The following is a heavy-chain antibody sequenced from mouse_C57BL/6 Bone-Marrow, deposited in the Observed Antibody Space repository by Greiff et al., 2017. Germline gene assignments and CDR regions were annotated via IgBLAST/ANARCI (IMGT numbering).Heavy chain of an antibody. CDR3: TRKITTASPYYAMDY. J-gene: IGHJ4*01. CDR2: IYPGNSDT. CDR1: GYTFTSYW. Sequence: EVQLQQSGTVLARPGASVKMSCKTSGYTFTSYWMHWVKQRPGQGLEWIGAIYPGNSDTSYNQKFKGKAKLTAVTSASTAYMELSSLTNEDSAVYYCTRKITTASPYYAMDYWGQGTSVTVSS. V-gene: IGHV1-5*01. D-gene: IGHD1-2*01.